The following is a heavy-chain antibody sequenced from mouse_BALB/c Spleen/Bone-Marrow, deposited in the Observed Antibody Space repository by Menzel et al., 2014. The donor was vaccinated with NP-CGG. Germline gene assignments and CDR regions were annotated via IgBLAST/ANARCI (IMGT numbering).Heavy chain of an antibody. J-gene: IGHJ3*01. V-gene: IGHV1-4*01. CDR3: TRSYWYDVAWFAY. CDR2: INPSSGYT. Sequence: VQLQQSGAELARPGASVKMSCKASGYTFTSYTMHWVKQRPGRGLEWIGYINPSSGYTNYNQKFKDKATLTADKSSSTAYMQLSSLTSEDSAVYYCTRSYWYDVAWFAYWGQGTLVTVSA. CDR1: GYTFTSYT. D-gene: IGHD2-14*01.